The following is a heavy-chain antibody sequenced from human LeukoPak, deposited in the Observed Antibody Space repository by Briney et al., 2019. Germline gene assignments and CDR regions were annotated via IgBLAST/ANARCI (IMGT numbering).Heavy chain of an antibody. D-gene: IGHD3-10*01. V-gene: IGHV3-30*02. J-gene: IGHJ4*02. CDR3: ARGARGSGTASDY. Sequence: GGSLRLSCAASGFSFSSYGMHWVRQAPGKGLEWVAFIRNDGSNQYYADSVKGRFTISRDNSKNTLYLQMNSLRAEDTAVYYCARGARGSGTASDYWGQGTLVTVSS. CDR2: IRNDGSNQ. CDR1: GFSFSSYG.